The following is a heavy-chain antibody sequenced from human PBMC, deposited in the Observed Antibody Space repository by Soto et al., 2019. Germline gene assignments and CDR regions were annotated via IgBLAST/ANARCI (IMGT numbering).Heavy chain of an antibody. CDR3: ARSPRSIAAGGIDY. CDR1: GGSISTGGYY. V-gene: IGHV4-31*03. CDR2: FYYSGST. Sequence: SETLSLTCTVSGGSISTGGYYWNWIRQHPGKGLEWIGYFYYSGSTYYNPSLKSRVTISVDKSKNQFSLKLNSVTAADTAVYYCARSPRSIAAGGIDYWGQGCLVTVSS. J-gene: IGHJ4*02. D-gene: IGHD6-13*01.